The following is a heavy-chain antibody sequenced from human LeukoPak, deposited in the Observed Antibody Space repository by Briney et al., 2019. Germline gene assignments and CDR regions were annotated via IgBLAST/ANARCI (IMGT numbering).Heavy chain of an antibody. V-gene: IGHV4-34*01. CDR3: ARGRYCSSTSCCTAFDY. D-gene: IGHD2-2*02. Sequence: SETLSLTCAVYGGSFSGYYWSWIRQPPGKGLEWIGEINHSGSTNYNPSLKSRVTISVDTSKNQFSLKLSSVTAADTAVYYCARGRYCSSTSCCTAFDYWGQGTLVTVSS. J-gene: IGHJ4*02. CDR1: GGSFSGYY. CDR2: INHSGST.